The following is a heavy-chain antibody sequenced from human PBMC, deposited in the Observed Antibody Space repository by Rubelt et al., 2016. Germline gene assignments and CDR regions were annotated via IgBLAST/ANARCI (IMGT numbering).Heavy chain of an antibody. J-gene: IGHJ6*02. V-gene: IGHV3-23*01. CDR3: AQYTYGSYFFGMDV. D-gene: IGHD5-18*01. CDR1: GFTFSSYA. CDR2: ISGSGGSI. Sequence: EYGGGLVQPGGSLRLSCAASGFTFSSYAMSWVRQAPGKGLQWVSAISGSGGSIYYADSVRGRFTISRDNSNNTLYLQMNSLRAEDTAVYYCAQYTYGSYFFGMDVWGQGTTVTVSS.